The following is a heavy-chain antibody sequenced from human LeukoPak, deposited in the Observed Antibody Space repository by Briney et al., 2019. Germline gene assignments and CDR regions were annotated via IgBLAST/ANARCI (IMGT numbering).Heavy chain of an antibody. V-gene: IGHV3-13*05. J-gene: IGHJ4*02. Sequence: GESLRLSCAASGSTFRSYDLHWVRQTTGKGLEWVSGIGTAGDPNYPGSVKGRFTISRENAKNSLYLQMNSLRAGDTAVYYCARGDYYGSGSFDYWGQGTLVTVSS. D-gene: IGHD3-10*01. CDR1: GSTFRSYD. CDR2: IGTAGDP. CDR3: ARGDYYGSGSFDY.